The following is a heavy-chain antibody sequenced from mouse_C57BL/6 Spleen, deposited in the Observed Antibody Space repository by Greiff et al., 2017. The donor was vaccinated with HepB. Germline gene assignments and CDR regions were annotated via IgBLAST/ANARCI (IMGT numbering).Heavy chain of an antibody. D-gene: IGHD1-1*01. Sequence: EVKLQESGGGLVQPGGSLKLSCAASGFTFSDYYMYWVRQTPEKRLEWVAYISNGGGSTYYPDTVKGRFTISRDNAKNTLYLQMSRLKSEDTAMYYCARQHYGSSYGYWYFDVWGTGTTVTVSS. CDR3: ARQHYGSSYGYWYFDV. CDR2: ISNGGGST. V-gene: IGHV5-12*01. CDR1: GFTFSDYY. J-gene: IGHJ1*03.